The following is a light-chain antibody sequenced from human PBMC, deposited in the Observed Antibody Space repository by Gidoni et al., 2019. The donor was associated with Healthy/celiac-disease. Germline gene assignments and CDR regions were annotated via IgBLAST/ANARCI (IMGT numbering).Light chain of an antibody. CDR2: DAS. CDR3: QQYDNLPPYT. CDR1: QDISKY. J-gene: IGKJ2*01. Sequence: DIQMTQSPSSLSASVGDRVTITCQASQDISKYLNWYQQKPGKAPKLLIYDASNLETGVPSRFSGSGSGTDFTFTISSLQPEDIATYYCQQYDNLPPYTFXQXTKLEIK. V-gene: IGKV1-33*01.